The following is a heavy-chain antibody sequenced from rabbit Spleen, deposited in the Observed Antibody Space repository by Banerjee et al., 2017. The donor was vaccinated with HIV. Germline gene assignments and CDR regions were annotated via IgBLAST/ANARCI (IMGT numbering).Heavy chain of an antibody. CDR2: IYTGSSGTT. D-gene: IGHD6-1*01. CDR3: ARGDWNNGNGYAL. CDR1: GFSLSSYA. Sequence: QSLEESGGDLVKPGASLTLTCTVSGFSLSSYAMCWVRQAPGKGLEWIACIYTGSSGTTYYASWAKGRFTISRTSSTTVTLQMTSLTAADTATYFCARGDWNNGNGYALWGPGTLVTVS. J-gene: IGHJ4*01. V-gene: IGHV1S40*01.